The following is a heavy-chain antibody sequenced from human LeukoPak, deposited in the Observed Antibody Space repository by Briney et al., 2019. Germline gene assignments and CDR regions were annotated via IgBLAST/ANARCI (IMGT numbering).Heavy chain of an antibody. V-gene: IGHV3-23*01. Sequence: PGGSPRLSCAASGFTFSSYAMSWVRQAPGKGLEWVSAISGSGGSTYYADSVKGRFTISRDNSKNTLYLQMNSLRAEDTAVYYCAKEPEVPGIAAAGTPLWGQGTLVTVSS. J-gene: IGHJ4*02. D-gene: IGHD6-13*01. CDR1: GFTFSSYA. CDR3: AKEPEVPGIAAAGTPL. CDR2: ISGSGGST.